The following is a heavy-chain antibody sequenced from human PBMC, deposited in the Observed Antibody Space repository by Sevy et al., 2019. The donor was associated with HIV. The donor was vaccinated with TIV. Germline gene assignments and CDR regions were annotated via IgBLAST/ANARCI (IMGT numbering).Heavy chain of an antibody. V-gene: IGHV4-34*01. CDR3: ARDPLFSPEYCSGGSCPTIDF. Sequence: SETLSLTCAVSGVSFSDYYWSWIRQPPGKGLEWIGEISQSGSANYKPSLKSRVMMSLDTSNNQFSLKLTSVTAADTAVYYCARDPLFSPEYCSGGSCPTIDFWGQGTLVTVSS. D-gene: IGHD2-15*01. J-gene: IGHJ4*02. CDR1: GVSFSDYY. CDR2: ISQSGSA.